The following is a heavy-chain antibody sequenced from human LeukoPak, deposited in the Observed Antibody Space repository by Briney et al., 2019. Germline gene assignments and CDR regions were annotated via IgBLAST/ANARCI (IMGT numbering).Heavy chain of an antibody. J-gene: IGHJ5*02. CDR1: GFIFNNYG. CDR2: ISNDGGGT. Sequence: PGGSLRLSCAAFGFIFNNYGLIWVRQAPGKGLEWVSAISNDGGGTTYADFVEGRFTISRDNSKNTLFLQMNSLRAEDTALYYCAKGGSGYFADLWGQGTLVTVSS. D-gene: IGHD3-22*01. CDR3: AKGGSGYFADL. V-gene: IGHV3-23*01.